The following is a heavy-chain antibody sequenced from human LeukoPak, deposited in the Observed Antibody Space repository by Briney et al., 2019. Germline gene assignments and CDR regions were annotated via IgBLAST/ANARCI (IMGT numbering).Heavy chain of an antibody. V-gene: IGHV3-30*18. Sequence: PGGSLRLSCAASGFTFSSYGMHWVRQAPGKGLEWVAVISYDGSNKYYADSVKGRFTISRDNSKNTLYLQMNSLRAEDTAVYYCAKLFDFWSGPFDYWGQGTLVTVSS. D-gene: IGHD3-3*01. CDR1: GFTFSSYG. CDR2: ISYDGSNK. CDR3: AKLFDFWSGPFDY. J-gene: IGHJ4*02.